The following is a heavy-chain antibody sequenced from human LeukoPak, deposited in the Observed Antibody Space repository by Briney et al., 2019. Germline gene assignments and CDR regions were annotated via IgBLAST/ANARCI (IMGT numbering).Heavy chain of an antibody. CDR3: ARGRPHGNDY. J-gene: IGHJ4*02. CDR2: FDYNSGRI. Sequence: GGSLRLSCAVSGLTFVNSIHWVRQAPGKGLEWVSGFDYNSGRIDYADSVKGRFTISRDNAKNSLYLQMNSLRVEDTAVYYCARGRPHGNDYWGQGTLVTVSS. V-gene: IGHV3-9*01. D-gene: IGHD4-23*01. CDR1: GLTFVNS.